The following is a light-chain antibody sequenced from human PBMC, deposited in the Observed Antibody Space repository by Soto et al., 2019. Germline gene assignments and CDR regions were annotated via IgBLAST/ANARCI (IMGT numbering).Light chain of an antibody. CDR3: ETCDSNTRV. CDR1: SGHSSYI. Sequence: QTVVTQSSSASASLGSSVKLTCTLSSGHSSYIIAWHQQQPGKAPRYLMKLEGSGSYNKGSGVPDRFSGSSSGADRYLTISNCQFEDEANYYCETCDSNTRVFGGGTKLTVL. J-gene: IGLJ2*01. V-gene: IGLV4-60*02. CDR2: LEGSGSY.